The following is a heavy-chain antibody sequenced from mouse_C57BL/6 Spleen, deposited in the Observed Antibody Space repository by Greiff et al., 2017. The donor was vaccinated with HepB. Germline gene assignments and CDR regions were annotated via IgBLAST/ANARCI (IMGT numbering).Heavy chain of an antibody. CDR2: IYPGDGDT. CDR3: ARSSYYYGSSGFDY. CDR1: GYAFSSSW. J-gene: IGHJ2*01. Sequence: VHLVESGPELVKPGASVKISCKASGYAFSSSWMNWVKQRPGKGLEWIGRIYPGDGDTNYNGKFKGKATLTADNSSSTAYMQLSSLTSEDSAVYFCARSSYYYGSSGFDYWGQGTTLTVSS. V-gene: IGHV1-82*01. D-gene: IGHD1-1*01.